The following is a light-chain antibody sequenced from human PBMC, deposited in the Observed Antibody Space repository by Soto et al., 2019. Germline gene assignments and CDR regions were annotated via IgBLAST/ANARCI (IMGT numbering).Light chain of an antibody. J-gene: IGKJ4*01. V-gene: IGKV3-11*01. Sequence: EIVLTQSPATLSLSPGERATLSCRASQSVSSYLAWYHQKHGQAPRLLLYDASTRATGIPAMFSGSWSGTDSTLTIRSLPPEDFAVYCCQQRSNWPLTFGGGTKVEIK. CDR3: QQRSNWPLT. CDR1: QSVSSY. CDR2: DAS.